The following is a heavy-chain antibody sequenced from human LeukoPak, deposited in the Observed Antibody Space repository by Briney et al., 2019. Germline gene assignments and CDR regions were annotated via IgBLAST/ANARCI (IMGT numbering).Heavy chain of an antibody. CDR2: INPNSGGR. J-gene: IGHJ4*02. V-gene: IGHV1-2*02. D-gene: IGHD2-15*01. Sequence: ASVKVSCKASGYTFTGYYMHWVRQAPGQGLEWMGWINPNSGGRKYAQKFQGRVTMTSDASISTAYMEPSSLRSDDTAVYYCASRPDQHLLYYFDYWGQGALVTVSS. CDR1: GYTFTGYY. CDR3: ASRPDQHLLYYFDY.